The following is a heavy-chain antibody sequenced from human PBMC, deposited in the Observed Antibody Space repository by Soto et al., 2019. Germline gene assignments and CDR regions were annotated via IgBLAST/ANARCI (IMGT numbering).Heavy chain of an antibody. CDR1: GYSFTSYW. D-gene: IGHD6-19*01. J-gene: IGHJ6*02. Sequence: GESLKISCKGSGYSFTSYWISWVRQMPGKGLEWRGRIDPSDSYTNYSPSFQGHVTISADKSISTAYLQWSSLKASDTAMYYCARRQERSSGYYSGMDVWGQGTTVTVSS. V-gene: IGHV5-10-1*01. CDR3: ARRQERSSGYYSGMDV. CDR2: IDPSDSYT.